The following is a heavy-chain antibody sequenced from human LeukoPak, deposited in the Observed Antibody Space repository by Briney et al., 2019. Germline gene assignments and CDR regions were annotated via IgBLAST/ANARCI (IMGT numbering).Heavy chain of an antibody. CDR3: ARDIDSGSSDFDY. Sequence: SETLSLTCTVSGGSISSGDYYWSWIRQPPGKGLEWIGYIYYSGSTYYNPSLKSRVTISVDTSKNQFSLKLSSVTAADTAVYYCARDIDSGSSDFDYWGQGTLVTVPS. CDR1: GGSISSGDYY. D-gene: IGHD1-26*01. CDR2: IYYSGST. J-gene: IGHJ4*02. V-gene: IGHV4-30-4*01.